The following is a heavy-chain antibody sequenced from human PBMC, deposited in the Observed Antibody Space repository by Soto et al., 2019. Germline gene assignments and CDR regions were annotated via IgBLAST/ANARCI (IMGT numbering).Heavy chain of an antibody. V-gene: IGHV1-69*06. CDR2: TGSGTGPG. J-gene: IGHJ4*02. CDR3: ARRHSGGFFRFFDS. CDR1: GGSLSTNP. D-gene: IGHD2-15*01. Sequence: ASVKVSCKASGGSLSTNPISWVRQAPGQGLEWMGGTGSGTGPGNHAQKFQGRLTVTADKSASTVYMELTNLSSEDTAVYYCARRHSGGFFRFFDSWGQGTLVTVSS.